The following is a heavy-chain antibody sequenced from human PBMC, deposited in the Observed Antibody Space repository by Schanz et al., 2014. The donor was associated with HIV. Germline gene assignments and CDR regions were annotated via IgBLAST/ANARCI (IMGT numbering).Heavy chain of an antibody. CDR1: GGSFSSYA. CDR3: ARGPKWEGLMDV. V-gene: IGHV1-18*01. J-gene: IGHJ6*02. D-gene: IGHD1-26*01. CDR2: ISGYKGNT. Sequence: QVQLVQSGAEVKKPGSSVKVSCKASGGSFSSYAINWVRQAPGQGLEWMGWISGYKGNTNYAQKLQGRVTMTTATSTSTAYMELRSLRSDDTAVYYCARGPKWEGLMDVWGQGTTVIVSS.